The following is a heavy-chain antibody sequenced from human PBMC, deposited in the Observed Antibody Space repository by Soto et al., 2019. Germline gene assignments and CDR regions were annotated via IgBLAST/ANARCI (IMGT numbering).Heavy chain of an antibody. Sequence: GESLKISCNVSGYDFSAYWIGWVRQVPGKGLEWMGVIYPGDSDTRYSPSFEGHVTISADKSISTASLQWSSLKDSDTAVYYCARQGQLVLSGVDYWGQGTLVTVSS. CDR3: ARQGQLVLSGVDY. D-gene: IGHD6-6*01. J-gene: IGHJ4*02. CDR1: GYDFSAYW. V-gene: IGHV5-51*01. CDR2: IYPGDSDT.